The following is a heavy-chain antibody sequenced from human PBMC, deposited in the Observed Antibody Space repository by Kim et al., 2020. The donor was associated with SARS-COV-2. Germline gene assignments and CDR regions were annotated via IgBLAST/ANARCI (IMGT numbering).Heavy chain of an antibody. Sequence: PSPKSRVTISVDTSKNQFSLKLSSGAAADTAVYYCARARITMIVVVKYFDSWGQGTLVTVSS. V-gene: IGHV4-31*02. D-gene: IGHD3-22*01. CDR3: ARARITMIVVVKYFDS. J-gene: IGHJ4*02.